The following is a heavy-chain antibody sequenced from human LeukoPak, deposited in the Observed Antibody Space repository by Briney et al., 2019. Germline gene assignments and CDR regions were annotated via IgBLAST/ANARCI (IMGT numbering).Heavy chain of an antibody. V-gene: IGHV3-30*04. CDR3: ARDLDGDYPIY. Sequence: GGSLRLSCAASGFTFSSYAMHWVRQAPGKGLEWVAVISYDGSSKYYADSVKGRFTISRDNSKNTLYLQMNSLRAEDTAVYYCARDLDGDYPIYWGQGTLVTVSS. CDR1: GFTFSSYA. J-gene: IGHJ4*02. D-gene: IGHD4-17*01. CDR2: ISYDGSSK.